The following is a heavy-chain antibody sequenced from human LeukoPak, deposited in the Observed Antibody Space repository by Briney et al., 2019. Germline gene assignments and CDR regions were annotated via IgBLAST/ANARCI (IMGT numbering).Heavy chain of an antibody. CDR1: GFTFSYYW. CDR3: ARAAYSSTWYSRYFDL. CDR2: IKQDGSEK. V-gene: IGHV3-7*01. D-gene: IGHD6-13*01. Sequence: PGGSLRLSCAASGFTFSYYWMSWVRQAPGTGLEWVANIKQDGSEKYYVDSVKGRFTISRDNAKNSLYLQMNSLRAGDTAVYYCARAAYSSTWYSRYFDLWGRGTLVTVSS. J-gene: IGHJ2*01.